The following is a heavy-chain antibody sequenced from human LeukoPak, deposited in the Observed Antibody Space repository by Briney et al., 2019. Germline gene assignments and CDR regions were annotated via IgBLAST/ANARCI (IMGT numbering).Heavy chain of an antibody. CDR3: ARGLRDGYNDAFDI. V-gene: IGHV3-23*01. D-gene: IGHD5-24*01. Sequence: QPGGSLRLSCAASGFTFNNYAMTWVRQAPGKGLEWVSTISGSGGSTYYADSVKGRFTISRDNSKNTLYLQMNSLRAEDTAVYYCARGLRDGYNDAFDIWGQGTMVAVSS. CDR1: GFTFNNYA. CDR2: ISGSGGST. J-gene: IGHJ3*02.